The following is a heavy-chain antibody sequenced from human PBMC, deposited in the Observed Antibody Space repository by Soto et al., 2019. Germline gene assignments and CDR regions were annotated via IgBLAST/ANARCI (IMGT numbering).Heavy chain of an antibody. CDR1: GYTFTGYY. CDR3: ARERPRQKNLFDP. J-gene: IGHJ5*02. CDR2: INPNSGGT. V-gene: IGHV1-2*02. Sequence: SVKVSCKASGYTFTGYYMHWVRQAPGQGLEWMGWINPNSGGTNYAQKFQGRVTMTRDTSISTAYMELSRLRSDDTAVYYCARERPRQKNLFDPWGQGTLVTVSS.